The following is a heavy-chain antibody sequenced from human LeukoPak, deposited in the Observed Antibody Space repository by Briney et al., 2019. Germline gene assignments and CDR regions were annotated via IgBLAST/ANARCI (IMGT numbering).Heavy chain of an antibody. CDR3: ARDVVRATKEFDY. CDR1: GYTFTGYY. Sequence: GASVKVSCKASGYTFTGYYMHWVRQAPGQGLEWMGWINPNSGGTNYAQKFQGRVTMTRDTSISTAYMELSRLRSDDTAVYYCARDVVRATKEFDYWGQGTLVTVSS. J-gene: IGHJ4*02. V-gene: IGHV1-2*02. CDR2: INPNSGGT. D-gene: IGHD1-26*01.